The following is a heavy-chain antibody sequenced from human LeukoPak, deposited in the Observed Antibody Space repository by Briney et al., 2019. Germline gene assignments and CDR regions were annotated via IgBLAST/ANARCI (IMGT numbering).Heavy chain of an antibody. D-gene: IGHD3-10*01. CDR2: INHSGST. CDR1: GCSFSSYS. J-gene: IGHJ6*02. V-gene: IGHV4-34*01. CDR3: ARWFGSRFYYYYYGMDV. Sequence: PSETLSLTCAVSGCSFSSYSLSWVRQPPGKGLEWIGEINHSGSTNYNPSLKSRVTISVDTSKNQFSLKLSAMDAADTAVYYCARWFGSRFYYYYYGMDVWGQGTTVTVSS.